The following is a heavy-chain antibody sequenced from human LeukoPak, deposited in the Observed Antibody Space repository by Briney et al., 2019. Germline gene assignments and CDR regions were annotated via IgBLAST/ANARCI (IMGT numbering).Heavy chain of an antibody. Sequence: GGSLRLSCAASGFTVSSNYMSWVRQAPGKGLEWVSAISGSGGSTYYADSVKGRFTISRDNSKNTLYLQMNSLRAEDTAVHYCAKDRDYYDSSGLFDYWGQGTLVTVSS. V-gene: IGHV3-23*01. CDR2: ISGSGGST. CDR3: AKDRDYYDSSGLFDY. J-gene: IGHJ4*02. CDR1: GFTVSSNY. D-gene: IGHD3-22*01.